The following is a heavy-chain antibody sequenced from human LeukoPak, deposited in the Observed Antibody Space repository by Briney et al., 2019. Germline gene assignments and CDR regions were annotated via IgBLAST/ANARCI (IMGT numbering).Heavy chain of an antibody. CDR2: INHSGDT. D-gene: IGHD1/OR15-1a*01. Sequence: SETLSLTRNVSGGSFTNYYWSWIRQTPEKGLEWLGQINHSGDTSYNPSLRSRVTLSVDRSKNQFSLKVTSVTAADTGVYYCARGPGTVGLSPWGQGTLVTVSS. V-gene: IGHV4-34*01. J-gene: IGHJ5*02. CDR3: ARGPGTVGLSP. CDR1: GGSFTNYY.